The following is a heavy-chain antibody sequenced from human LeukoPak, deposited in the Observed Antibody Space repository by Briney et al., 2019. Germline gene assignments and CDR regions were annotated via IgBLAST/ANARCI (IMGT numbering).Heavy chain of an antibody. J-gene: IGHJ4*02. CDR1: GFTFSSYT. D-gene: IGHD6-13*01. CDR3: AREPAANGVDY. Sequence: PGRSLRLSCAASGFTFSSYTMNWVRQAPGKGLEWVSSISSSSSYIYYADSVKGRFTISRDNAKNSLYLQMNSLRAADTAVYYCAREPAANGVDYWGQGALVTVSS. V-gene: IGHV3-21*01. CDR2: ISSSSSYI.